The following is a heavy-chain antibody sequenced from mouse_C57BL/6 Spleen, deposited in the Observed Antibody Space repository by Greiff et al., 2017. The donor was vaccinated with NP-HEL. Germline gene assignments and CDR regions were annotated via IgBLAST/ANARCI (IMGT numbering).Heavy chain of an antibody. D-gene: IGHD2-3*01. CDR2: INPNNGGT. V-gene: IGHV1-26*01. CDR3: ARGWLLRGDAMDY. CDR1: GYTFTDYY. Sequence: VQLQQSGPELVKPGASVKISCKASGYTFTDYYMNWVKQSHGKSLEWIGDINPNNGGTSYNQKFKGKAKLTVDKSSSTAYMELRSLTSEDSAVYYCARGWLLRGDAMDYWGQGTSVTVSS. J-gene: IGHJ4*01.